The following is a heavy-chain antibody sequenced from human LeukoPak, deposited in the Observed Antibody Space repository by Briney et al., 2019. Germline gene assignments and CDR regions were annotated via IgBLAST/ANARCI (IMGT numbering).Heavy chain of an antibody. CDR1: GFTFGSYG. J-gene: IGHJ5*02. CDR2: IWYDGSNK. V-gene: IGHV3-33*01. CDR3: ARDGLRGNNWFDP. D-gene: IGHD5-24*01. Sequence: QSGGSLRLSCAASGFTFGSYGMHWVRQAPGKGLEWVAVIWYDGSNKYYADSVKGRFTISRDNSKNTLDLQMNSLRAAGTAVYYCARDGLRGNNWFDPWGQGTLVTVSS.